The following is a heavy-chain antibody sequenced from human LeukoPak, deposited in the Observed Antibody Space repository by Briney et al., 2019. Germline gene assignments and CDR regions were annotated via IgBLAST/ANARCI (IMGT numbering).Heavy chain of an antibody. CDR1: GGSIIRTDYY. Sequence: SETLSLTCTVSGGSIIRTDYYWGWIRQPPGKGLEWIGSIYHSGSTYYNPPLESRVTISVDTSKNQFSLKLSSVTAADTAVYYCARQGGDDWFDPWGQGTLVTVSS. V-gene: IGHV4-39*01. J-gene: IGHJ5*02. CDR2: IYHSGST. CDR3: ARQGGDDWFDP. D-gene: IGHD3-16*01.